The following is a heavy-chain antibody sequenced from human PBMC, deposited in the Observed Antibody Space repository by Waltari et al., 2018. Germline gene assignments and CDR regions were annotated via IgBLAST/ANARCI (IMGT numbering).Heavy chain of an antibody. V-gene: IGHV4-38-2*01. Sequence: QVQLQESGPGLVKPSEKLSLTCAVSGYSISSGYYWGWLRQPPGKGLELIGSIYHSVSTYYNPSLKSRVTISVDTSKNQFSLKLSSVTAADTAVYYCARRAGATAYFDYWGQGTLVTVSS. J-gene: IGHJ4*02. CDR3: ARRAGATAYFDY. CDR1: GYSISSGYY. D-gene: IGHD1-26*01. CDR2: IYHSVST.